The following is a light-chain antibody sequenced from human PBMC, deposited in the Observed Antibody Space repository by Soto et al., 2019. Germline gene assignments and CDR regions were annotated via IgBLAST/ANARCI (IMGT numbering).Light chain of an antibody. CDR2: AAS. CDR3: QQYGSSPIT. CDR1: QSVSSSY. Sequence: EIGLTQAPVPLVLFPGERANLPCRASQSVSSSYLAWYQQKPGQAPRLLIYAASARATGIPARFSGSGSGTDFTLTISRLEPEDSAVYYCQQYGSSPITFGQGTRLEI. J-gene: IGKJ5*01. V-gene: IGKV3-20*01.